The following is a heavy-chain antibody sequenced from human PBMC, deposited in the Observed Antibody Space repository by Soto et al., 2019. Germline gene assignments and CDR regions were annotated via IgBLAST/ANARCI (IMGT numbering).Heavy chain of an antibody. V-gene: IGHV3-23*01. J-gene: IGHJ4*02. D-gene: IGHD3-10*01. Sequence: GGSLRLSCAASGFTFSSYAMSWVRQAPGKGLEWVSAISGSGGSTYYADSVKGRFTISRDNSKNTLYLQMNSLRAEDTAVYYCAKGPGLLWFGEFYFDYWGQGTLVTASS. CDR2: ISGSGGST. CDR1: GFTFSSYA. CDR3: AKGPGLLWFGEFYFDY.